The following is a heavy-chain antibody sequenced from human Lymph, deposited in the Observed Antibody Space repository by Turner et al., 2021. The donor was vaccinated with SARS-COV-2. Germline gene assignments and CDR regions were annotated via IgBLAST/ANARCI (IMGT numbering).Heavy chain of an antibody. D-gene: IGHD1-26*01. CDR1: GGPISSSSYY. CDR3: GVGPTRWYFQH. CDR2: FFYSGST. J-gene: IGHJ1*01. Sequence: QLQLQESGPGLVKPSETLSLTCTVSGGPISSSSYYWCWIRQPPGKGLEWIGNFFYSGSTYYNPSLKSRVTISEDTSKNQFSLKLTSVTAADTAVYYCGVGPTRWYFQHWGQGTLVTVSS. V-gene: IGHV4-39*01.